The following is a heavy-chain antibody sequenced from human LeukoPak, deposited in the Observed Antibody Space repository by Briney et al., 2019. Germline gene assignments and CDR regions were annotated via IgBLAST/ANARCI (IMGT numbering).Heavy chain of an antibody. V-gene: IGHV3-21*01. CDR1: GFTFSSYS. D-gene: IGHD1-7*01. CDR2: ISSSSYI. CDR3: ARAENWNYHSDY. J-gene: IGHJ4*02. Sequence: GGSLRLSCAASGFTFSSYSMNWVRQAPGKGLEWVSSISSSSYIYYADSVKGRFTISRDNAKNSLYLQMNSLRAEDTAVYYCARAENWNYHSDYWGQGTLVTVSS.